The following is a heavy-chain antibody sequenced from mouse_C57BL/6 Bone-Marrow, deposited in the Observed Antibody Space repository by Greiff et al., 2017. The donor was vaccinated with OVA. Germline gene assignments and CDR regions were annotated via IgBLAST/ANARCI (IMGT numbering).Heavy chain of an antibody. CDR2: ISNLAYSI. CDR1: GFTFSDYG. D-gene: IGHD1-1*01. J-gene: IGHJ1*03. CDR3: ARRYGSSYWYFDV. Sequence: EVKLVESGGGLVQPGESLKLSCAASGFTFSDYGMAWVRQAPRKGPEWVAFISNLAYSIYYADTVTGRFTISRENAKNTLYLEMSSLRSEDTAMYYCARRYGSSYWYFDVWGTGTTVTVSS. V-gene: IGHV5-15*01.